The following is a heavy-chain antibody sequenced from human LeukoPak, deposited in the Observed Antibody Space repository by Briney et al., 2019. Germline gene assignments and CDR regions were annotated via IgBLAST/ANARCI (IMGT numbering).Heavy chain of an antibody. V-gene: IGHV1-2*02. Sequence: ASVKVSCKASGYTFTGYYMHWVRQAPGQGLERMGWINPNSGGTNYAQKFQGRVTMTRDTSISTAYMELSRLRSDDTAVYYCAREGPYYYDSSGYYGWFDPWGQGTLVTVSS. CDR3: AREGPYYYDSSGYYGWFDP. J-gene: IGHJ5*02. CDR2: INPNSGGT. D-gene: IGHD3-22*01. CDR1: GYTFTGYY.